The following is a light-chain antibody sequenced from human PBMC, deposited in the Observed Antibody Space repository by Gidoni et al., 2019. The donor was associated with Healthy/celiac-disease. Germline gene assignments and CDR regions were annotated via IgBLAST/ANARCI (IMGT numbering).Light chain of an antibody. V-gene: IGKV1-5*03. CDR2: KAS. CDR3: QQYNSYSPLT. Sequence: DIQMTQSLSTLSASVGDRVTITCRASQSISSWVAWYQQKPGKAPKLLIYKASSLESGVPSRFSGSGSGTEFTLTISSLQPDDFATYYCQQYNSYSPLTFGGGTKVEIK. CDR1: QSISSW. J-gene: IGKJ4*01.